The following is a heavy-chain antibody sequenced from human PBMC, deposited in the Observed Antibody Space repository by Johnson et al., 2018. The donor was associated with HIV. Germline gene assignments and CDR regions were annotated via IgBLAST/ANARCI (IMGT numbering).Heavy chain of an antibody. CDR2: IGTAGDT. J-gene: IGHJ3*02. CDR1: GFTFSSYD. CDR3: ARGRAGGAFDI. Sequence: VQLVESGGGLVQPGGSLRLSCAASGFTFSSYDMHWVRQATGKGLEWVSAIGTAGDTYYPGSVKGRFTISRENAKTSLYLQMNSLRAGDTAVYYCARGRAGGAFDIWGQGTMVTVSS. V-gene: IGHV3-13*01. D-gene: IGHD3-10*01.